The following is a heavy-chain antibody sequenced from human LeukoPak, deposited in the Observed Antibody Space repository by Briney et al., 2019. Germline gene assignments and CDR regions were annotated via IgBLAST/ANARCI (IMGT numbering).Heavy chain of an antibody. Sequence: GGSLRLSCAASGFTVSSNYMSWVRQAPGKGLEWVSVIYSCGSTYYADSVKGRFTISRDNSKNTLYLQMNSLRAEDTAVYYCARDWVGVAAAGTPVYFDYWGQGTLVTVSS. CDR2: IYSCGST. D-gene: IGHD6-13*01. CDR3: ARDWVGVAAAGTPVYFDY. CDR1: GFTVSSNY. J-gene: IGHJ4*02. V-gene: IGHV3-66*03.